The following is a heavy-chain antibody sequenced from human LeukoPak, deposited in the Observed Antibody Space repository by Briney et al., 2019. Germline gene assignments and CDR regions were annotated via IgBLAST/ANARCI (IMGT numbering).Heavy chain of an antibody. V-gene: IGHV4-4*07. CDR2: IYTSGST. J-gene: IGHJ4*02. Sequence: KPSETLSLTCTVSGGSISSYYWSWIRQPAGKGLEWIGRIYTSGSTNYNPSLKSRVTMSVDTSKNQFSLKLSSVTAADTAVYYCARGQVSYGDYETLDYWGLGTLVTVSS. CDR3: ARGQVSYGDYETLDY. D-gene: IGHD4-17*01. CDR1: GGSISSYY.